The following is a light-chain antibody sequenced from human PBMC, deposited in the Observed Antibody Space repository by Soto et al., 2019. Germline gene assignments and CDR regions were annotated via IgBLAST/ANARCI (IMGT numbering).Light chain of an antibody. Sequence: DIQMTQSPSSLSASVGDRVTITCRASQTISTYSNWYQQKPGKAPKVLTYGASSLQSRVPTRFSGSGSGTDFTLTISSLKPEDSATYYCQQSYSYTRMFGQGTKVDIK. V-gene: IGKV1-39*01. CDR2: GAS. CDR3: QQSYSYTRM. CDR1: QTISTY. J-gene: IGKJ1*01.